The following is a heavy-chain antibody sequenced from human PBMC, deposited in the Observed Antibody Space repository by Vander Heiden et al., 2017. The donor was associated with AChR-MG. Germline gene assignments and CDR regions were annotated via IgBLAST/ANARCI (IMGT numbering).Heavy chain of an antibody. V-gene: IGHV4-34*01. CDR3: ARGHLYSGSFD. Sequence: QVQLQQWGAGLLKPSETLSLTCAVYGGSFSGYYWSWIRQPPGKGLEWIGEINHSGSTNYNPSLKSRVTISVDTSKNQFSLKLSSVTAADTAVYYCARGHLYSGSFDWGQGTLVTVSS. J-gene: IGHJ4*02. CDR2: INHSGST. D-gene: IGHD5-12*01. CDR1: GGSFSGYY.